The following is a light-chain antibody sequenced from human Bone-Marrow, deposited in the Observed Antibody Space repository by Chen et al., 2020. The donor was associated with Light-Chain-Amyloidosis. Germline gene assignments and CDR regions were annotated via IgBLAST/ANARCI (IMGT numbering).Light chain of an antibody. CDR3: CSYAGSNSFV. Sequence: QSALTQPRSVSGSPGQSVPISCTGTSSDVGGYNYVSWYQQHPGKAPKLMIYDVTKRPAGVPDRFSGYKSGNTASLTISGLQAEDEADYYCCSYAGSNSFVFGTGTKVTVL. J-gene: IGLJ1*01. V-gene: IGLV2-11*01. CDR2: DVT. CDR1: SSDVGGYNY.